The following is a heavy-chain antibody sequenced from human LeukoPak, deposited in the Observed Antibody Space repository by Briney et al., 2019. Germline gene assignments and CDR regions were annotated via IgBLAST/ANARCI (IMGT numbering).Heavy chain of an antibody. CDR3: ARPYCVGDCYTPYYGLDV. V-gene: IGHV3-30-3*01. D-gene: IGHD2-21*02. CDR2: ISYDGSNK. Sequence: PGRSLRLSCAASGFTFSSYAMHWVRQAPVKGLEWVAVISYDGSNKYYADSVKGRFTISRDNSKNTLYLQMNSLRAEDTAVYYCARPYCVGDCYTPYYGLDVWGQGTTVTVSS. CDR1: GFTFSSYA. J-gene: IGHJ6*02.